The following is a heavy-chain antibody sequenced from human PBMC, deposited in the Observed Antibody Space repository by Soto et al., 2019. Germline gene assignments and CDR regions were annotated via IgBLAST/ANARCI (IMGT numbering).Heavy chain of an antibody. CDR3: AREQSYYGSGSYPYYYGMDV. D-gene: IGHD3-10*01. Sequence: GGSLRLSCAASGFTFSSYSMNWVRQAPGKGLEWVSYISSSSSTIYYADSVKGRFTISRDNAKNSLYLQMNSLRAEDTAVYYCAREQSYYGSGSYPYYYGMDVWGQGTTVTVSS. CDR1: GFTFSSYS. CDR2: ISSSSSTI. V-gene: IGHV3-48*01. J-gene: IGHJ6*02.